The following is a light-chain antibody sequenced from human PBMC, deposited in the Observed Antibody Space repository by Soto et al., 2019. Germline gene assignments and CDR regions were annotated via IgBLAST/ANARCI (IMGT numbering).Light chain of an antibody. V-gene: IGKV1-33*01. J-gene: IGKJ2*01. CDR3: QQYVNLPYT. CDR1: QDLTNY. CDR2: DTT. Sequence: DLPMTQSPTALAASVGDRVTITCQASQDLTNYLNWYQQKPGEAPKLLIYDTTTLEEGVPTRFSGGGSGTAFTFTINGLQPEDAAIYFCQQYVNLPYTFGQGTKLEIK.